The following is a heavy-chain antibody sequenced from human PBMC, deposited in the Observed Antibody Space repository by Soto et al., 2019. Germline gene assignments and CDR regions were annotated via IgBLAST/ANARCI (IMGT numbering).Heavy chain of an antibody. CDR2: IYPGDSDT. CDR3: ARPLNGGYVY. Sequence: GESLKISCEGSGYSFSTYWIGWVRQMPGKGLEWMGIIYPGDSDTRYNPSFQGQVTISVDKSISTAFLQWSSLKASDTAMYYCARPLNGGYVYWGQGTLVTVSS. V-gene: IGHV5-51*01. D-gene: IGHD5-12*01. CDR1: GYSFSTYW. J-gene: IGHJ4*02.